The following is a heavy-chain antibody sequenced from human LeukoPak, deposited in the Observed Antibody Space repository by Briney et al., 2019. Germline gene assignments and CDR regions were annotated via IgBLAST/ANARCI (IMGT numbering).Heavy chain of an antibody. CDR3: ARGRFNYDSSGYSSFYH. Sequence: SETLSLTCTVSGGSISSYYWSWIRQPPGKGLEWIGYIYYSGSTNYNPSLKSRVTISVDTSKNQFSLKLSSVTAADTAVYYCARGRFNYDSSGYSSFYHWGQGTLVTVSS. CDR2: IYYSGST. CDR1: GGSISSYY. J-gene: IGHJ4*02. D-gene: IGHD3-22*01. V-gene: IGHV4-59*01.